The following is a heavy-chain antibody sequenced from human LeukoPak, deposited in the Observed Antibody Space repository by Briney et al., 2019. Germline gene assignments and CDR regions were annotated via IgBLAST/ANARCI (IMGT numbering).Heavy chain of an antibody. CDR2: INHSGST. Sequence: RTSQTLSLTCTVSGGSISTGGYYWSWIRQPPGKGLEWIGEINHSGSTNYNPSLKSRVTISVDTSKNQFSLKLSSVTAADTAVYYCARGRYCSGGSCHPWNPYYYGMDVWGQGTTVTVSS. CDR3: ARGRYCSGGSCHPWNPYYYGMDV. D-gene: IGHD2-15*01. CDR1: GGSISTGGYY. J-gene: IGHJ6*02. V-gene: IGHV4-34*01.